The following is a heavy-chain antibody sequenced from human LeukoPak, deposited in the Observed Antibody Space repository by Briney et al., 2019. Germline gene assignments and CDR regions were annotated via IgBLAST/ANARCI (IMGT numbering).Heavy chain of an antibody. V-gene: IGHV3-69-1*02. D-gene: IGHD3-9*01. CDR3: ARDGGRTYYDILTGYPDAFDI. CDR1: GFTFDDYA. Sequence: GGSLRLSCAASGFTFDDYAMHWLRQAPGKGLEWVSYISSGSTIYYADSVKGRFTISRDNAKNSLYLQMNSLRAEDTAVYYCARDGGRTYYDILTGYPDAFDIWGQGTMVTVSS. CDR2: ISSGSTI. J-gene: IGHJ3*02.